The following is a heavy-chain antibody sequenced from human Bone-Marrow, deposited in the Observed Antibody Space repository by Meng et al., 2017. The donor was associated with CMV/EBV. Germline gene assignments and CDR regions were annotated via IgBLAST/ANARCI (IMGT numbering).Heavy chain of an antibody. CDR3: AREVPTTDYFDF. D-gene: IGHD4/OR15-4a*01. CDR2: IYYSGST. V-gene: IGHV4-59*12. CDR1: GGSISSYY. Sequence: GSLRLSCTVSGGSISSYYWSWIRQPPGKGLEWIGYIYYSGSTNYNPSLKSRVTMSVDTSKSQFYLRLSSVTAADTALYYCAREVPTTDYFDFWGPGRLVTVSS. J-gene: IGHJ4*02.